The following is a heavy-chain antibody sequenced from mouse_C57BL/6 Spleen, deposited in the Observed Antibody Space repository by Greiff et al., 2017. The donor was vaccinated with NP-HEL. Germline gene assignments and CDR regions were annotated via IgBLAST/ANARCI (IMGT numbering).Heavy chain of an antibody. J-gene: IGHJ2*01. V-gene: IGHV1-55*01. D-gene: IGHD1-1*01. Sequence: QVQLQQSGAELVKPGASVKMSCKASGYTFTSYWITWVKQRPGQGLEWIGDIYPGSGSTNYNEKFKSKATLTVDTSSSTAYMQLSSLTSEDSAVYYCARLSPVVDYFDYWGQGTTLTVSS. CDR1: GYTFTSYW. CDR3: ARLSPVVDYFDY. CDR2: IYPGSGST.